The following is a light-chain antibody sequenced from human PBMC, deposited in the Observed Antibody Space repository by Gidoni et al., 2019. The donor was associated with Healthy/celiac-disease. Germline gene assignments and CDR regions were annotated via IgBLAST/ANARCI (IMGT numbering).Light chain of an antibody. CDR1: QSVSSSY. CDR2: GAS. V-gene: IGKV3-20*01. J-gene: IGKJ5*01. Sequence: EIVLTQSPGTLSLSPGERATLSCRASQSVSSSYLAWYQQKPGQAPRLLIYGASSRATGIPDRFSGSGSGTDFTLTISRLEPEDFAVYYCQQYGSSPPVTFXQXTRLEI. CDR3: QQYGSSPPVT.